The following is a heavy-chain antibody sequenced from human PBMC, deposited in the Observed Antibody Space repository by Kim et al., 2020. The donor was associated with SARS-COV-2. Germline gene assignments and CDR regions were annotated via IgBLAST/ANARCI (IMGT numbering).Heavy chain of an antibody. J-gene: IGHJ5*02. CDR1: GFTFSSYA. Sequence: GGSLRLSCAASGFTFSSYAMTWVRQAPGEGLEWVSTISGSGGNTYYADSVKGRFTISRDNSKNTLYLQMNSLRAEDAALYYCAKSPYSGYDSANCFDPWGQGTLVTVSS. CDR3: AKSPYSGYDSANCFDP. CDR2: ISGSGGNT. V-gene: IGHV3-23*01. D-gene: IGHD5-12*01.